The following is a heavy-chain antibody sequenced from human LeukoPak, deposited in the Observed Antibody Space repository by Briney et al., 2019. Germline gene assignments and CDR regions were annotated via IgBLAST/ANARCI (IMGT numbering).Heavy chain of an antibody. D-gene: IGHD6-13*01. CDR1: GFTFSSYG. CDR2: IRYDGSNK. Sequence: GGSLRLSCAASGFTFSSYGMHWVRQAPGKGLEWVAFIRYDGSNKYYADSVKGRFTISRDNSRNTLYLQMNSLRAEDTAVYYCAKAVRAAAATGTFDYWGQGTLVTVSS. V-gene: IGHV3-30*02. CDR3: AKAVRAAAATGTFDY. J-gene: IGHJ4*02.